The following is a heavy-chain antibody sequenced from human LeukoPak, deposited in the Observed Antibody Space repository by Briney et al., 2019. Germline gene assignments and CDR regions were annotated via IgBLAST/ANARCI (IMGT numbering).Heavy chain of an antibody. J-gene: IGHJ3*02. CDR1: GWSIGSSAYS. D-gene: IGHD3-22*01. Sequence: SGWSIGSSAYSWGWIRHPPGKGLEWTGSISYTGTTYYNPSLKSRVTISLDTSKNQFSLKLSSVTAADTAVYYCARANYYDSSGYSRGAFDIWGQGTMVTVSS. V-gene: IGHV4-39*01. CDR3: ARANYYDSSGYSRGAFDI. CDR2: ISYTGTT.